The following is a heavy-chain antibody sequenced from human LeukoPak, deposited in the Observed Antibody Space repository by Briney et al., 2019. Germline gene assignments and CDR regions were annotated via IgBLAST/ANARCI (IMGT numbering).Heavy chain of an antibody. CDR1: GGSISRYS. D-gene: IGHD3-22*01. V-gene: IGHV4-59*08. CDR2: VYYSGST. CDR3: AAYYYDSSGYYYDY. J-gene: IGHJ4*02. Sequence: SETLSLTCTVSGGSISRYSWSWIRQPPGKGLEWIRYVYYSGSTNYNPSLKSRVTISVDTSKNQFSLKLSSVTAADTAVYYCAAYYYDSSGYYYDYWGQGTLVTVSS.